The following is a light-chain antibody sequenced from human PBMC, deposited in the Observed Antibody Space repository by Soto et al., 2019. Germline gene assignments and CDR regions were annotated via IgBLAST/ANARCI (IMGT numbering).Light chain of an antibody. J-gene: IGKJ4*01. CDR1: QSISNRY. CDR2: GTS. Sequence: EIVLTQSPGSLSLSPGERVTLSCRASQSISNRYLAWYQHRPGQAPRLLIYGTSSRASGVPDRFSASGAGTDFILTISRLEPEDFAIYYFQQYGSSITFGGGTKVEIK. V-gene: IGKV3-20*01. CDR3: QQYGSSIT.